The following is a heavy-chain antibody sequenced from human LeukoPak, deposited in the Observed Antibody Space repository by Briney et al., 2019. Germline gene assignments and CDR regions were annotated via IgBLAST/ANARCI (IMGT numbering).Heavy chain of an antibody. CDR1: GGSISSYY. J-gene: IGHJ6*02. CDR2: IYYSGST. CDR3: ARAHTGMDV. V-gene: IGHV4-59*01. Sequence: SETLSLTCTVSGGSISSYYWSWIRQPPGKGLEWIGYIYYSGSTNYNPSLKSRVTISVDTSKNQFSLRLSSVTAADTAVYYCARAHTGMDVWGQGTTVTVSS.